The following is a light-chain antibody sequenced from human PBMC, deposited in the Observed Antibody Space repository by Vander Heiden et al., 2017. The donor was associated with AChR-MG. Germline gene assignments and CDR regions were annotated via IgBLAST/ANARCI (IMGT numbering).Light chain of an antibody. J-gene: IGKJ1*01. CDR3: QQCDSTPWT. Sequence: DIQMTQSPSSLSASVGDRVTITCRASQSITSYLNWYQQKPGKAPKLLIYGSLSLESGVPSRFSGGGFGTDFTLSISNLQPEDFATYYCQQCDSTPWTFGQGTRVEIK. CDR1: QSITSY. V-gene: IGKV1-39*01. CDR2: GSL.